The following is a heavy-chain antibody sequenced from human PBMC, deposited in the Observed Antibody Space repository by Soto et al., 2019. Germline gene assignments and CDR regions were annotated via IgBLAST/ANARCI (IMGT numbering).Heavy chain of an antibody. CDR3: AKYVGECYYGSGSYCYMHV. CDR2: ISGSGGST. CDR1: GFTFSSYA. J-gene: IGHJ6*03. Sequence: EVQLLESGGGLVQPGGSLRLSCAASGFTFSSYAMSWVRQAPGKGLEWVSAISGSGGSTYYADSVKGRFTISRDNSKITLSLQVDSLKAEHTTVYYCAKYVGECYYGSGSYCYMHVWGKGTTVTVSS. D-gene: IGHD3-10*01. V-gene: IGHV3-23*01.